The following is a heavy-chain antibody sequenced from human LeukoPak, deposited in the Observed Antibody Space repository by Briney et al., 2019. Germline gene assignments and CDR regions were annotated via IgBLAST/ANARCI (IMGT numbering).Heavy chain of an antibody. D-gene: IGHD3-16*01. Sequence: GGSLRLFCAASGFTFSSYSMNWVRQAPGKGLVWVSYISSSSSTIYYADSVKGRFTISRDNAKNSLYLQMNSLRVEDTAVYYCASGGGPTPFDYWDQGTLVTVSS. CDR1: GFTFSSYS. V-gene: IGHV3-48*04. CDR3: ASGGGPTPFDY. J-gene: IGHJ4*02. CDR2: ISSSSSTI.